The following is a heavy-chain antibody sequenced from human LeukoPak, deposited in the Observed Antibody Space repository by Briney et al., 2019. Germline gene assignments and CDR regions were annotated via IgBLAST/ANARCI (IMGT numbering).Heavy chain of an antibody. CDR2: IYTSGST. Sequence: PSETLSLTCTVSGGSISSGSYYWSWIRQPAGKGLEWIGRIYTSGSTNYNPSLKSRVTISVDTSKNQFSLKLSSVTAADTAVYYCARMGATRDYYYYMDVWGKGTTVTVSS. V-gene: IGHV4-61*02. J-gene: IGHJ6*03. CDR3: ARMGATRDYYYYMDV. CDR1: GGSISSGSYY. D-gene: IGHD1-26*01.